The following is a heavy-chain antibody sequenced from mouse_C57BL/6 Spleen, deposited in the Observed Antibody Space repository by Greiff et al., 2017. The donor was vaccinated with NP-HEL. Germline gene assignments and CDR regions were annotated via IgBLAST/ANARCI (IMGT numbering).Heavy chain of an antibody. V-gene: IGHV3-6*01. CDR1: GYSITSCYY. CDR3: ARETVEATDY. Sequence: EVQLVESGPGLVKPSQSLSLSCSATGYSITSCYYGNWIRQLPGNKLEWVSYIRYDGSNNYNQTLKNRISITRDTSKNPFFLKLKSVTTEDTATYCCARETVEATDYWGQGTTLTVSS. D-gene: IGHD1-1*01. J-gene: IGHJ2*01. CDR2: IRYDGSN.